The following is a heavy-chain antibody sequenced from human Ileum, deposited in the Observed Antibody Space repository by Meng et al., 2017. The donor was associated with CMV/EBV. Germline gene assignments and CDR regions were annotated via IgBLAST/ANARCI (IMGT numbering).Heavy chain of an antibody. CDR2: IGTVGDT. CDR3: AREIRGSSGGNYYYGMDV. D-gene: IGHD6-6*01. J-gene: IGHJ6*02. Sequence: GESLKISCAASAFTFSSYDMHWVRQVTGKGLEWVSAIGTVGDTYYPDSVKGRFTIYREDAKNALYLQMNNLRAGDTAVYYCAREIRGSSGGNYYYGMDVWGQGTTVTVSS. V-gene: IGHV3-13*01. CDR1: AFTFSSYD.